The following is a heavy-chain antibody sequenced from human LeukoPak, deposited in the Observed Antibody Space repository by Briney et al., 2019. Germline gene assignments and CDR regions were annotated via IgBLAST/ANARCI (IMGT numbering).Heavy chain of an antibody. CDR1: GGSMNNYS. CDR2: IHYTGIT. V-gene: IGHV4-59*01. D-gene: IGHD3-3*02. J-gene: IGHJ3*02. CDR3: ARILEGSGAAFDI. Sequence: SETLSLTCIVSGGSMNNYSWTWVRQPPGKGLEWIAYIHYTGITNYNPFLRSRVTISLDASTSQFSLKLNSVTAADTAFYYCARILEGSGAAFDIWGQGTMVTVSS.